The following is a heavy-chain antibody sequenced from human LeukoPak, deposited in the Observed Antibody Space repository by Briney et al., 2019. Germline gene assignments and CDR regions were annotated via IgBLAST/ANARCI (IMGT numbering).Heavy chain of an antibody. V-gene: IGHV4-39*07. CDR3: ARGLYGGTPGY. J-gene: IGHJ4*02. CDR2: IYYSGST. D-gene: IGHD4-23*01. CDR1: GGSISSSSYY. Sequence: SETLSLTCTVSGGSISSSSYYWGWIRQPPGKGLEWIGSIYYSGSTYYNPSLKSRVTISVDASKNQFSLKLSSVTAADTAVYYCARGLYGGTPGYWGQGTLVTVSS.